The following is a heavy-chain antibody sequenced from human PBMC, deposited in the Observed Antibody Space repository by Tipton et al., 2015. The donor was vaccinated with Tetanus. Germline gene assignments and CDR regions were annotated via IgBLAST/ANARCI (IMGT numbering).Heavy chain of an antibody. D-gene: IGHD5-12*01. V-gene: IGHV4-59*01. Sequence: TLSLTCTVSGASISTYSWTWIRQSPGKGLEWIAYLYFSGNTNYNPSLKTRVTMSPDTSKNQVSLRLNSVTAADTVVYYCARAGEGGYDATMGFYYYYMDVWGKGTTVTVSS. CDR3: ARAGEGGYDATMGFYYYYMDV. J-gene: IGHJ6*03. CDR1: GASISTYS. CDR2: LYFSGNT.